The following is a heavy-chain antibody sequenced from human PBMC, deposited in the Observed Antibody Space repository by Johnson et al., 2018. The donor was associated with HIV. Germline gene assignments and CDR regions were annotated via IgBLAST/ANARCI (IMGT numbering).Heavy chain of an antibody. CDR2: ISYDGRNQ. CDR1: GFTCSSYA. V-gene: IGHV3-30-3*01. Sequence: QVQLVESGGGVVQPGRSLRLSCAASGFTCSSYAMHWVRQAPGKGLEWVAVISYDGRNQYHADSVKGRFTISRDNSKNTLYLQMNSLRAEDTAVYYCAKETPSSGGTFDIWGQGTMVTVSS. CDR3: AKETPSSGGTFDI. D-gene: IGHD6-25*01. J-gene: IGHJ3*02.